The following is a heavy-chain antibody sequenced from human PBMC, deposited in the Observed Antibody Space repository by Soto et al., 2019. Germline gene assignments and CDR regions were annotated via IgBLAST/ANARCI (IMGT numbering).Heavy chain of an antibody. CDR1: GDSFSTYT. CDR3: ASQDNLVMPAPRGMDV. CDR2: IIPIVGIT. J-gene: IGHJ6*01. D-gene: IGHD2-15*01. Sequence: QVQLVQSGAEVKKPGSSVKVSCKASGDSFSTYTFSWVRQAPGQGLEWMGRIIPIVGITNYAQKFQGRVTITADKSTSTAYMELSSLRSEDTAVYYCASQDNLVMPAPRGMDVWGQGTTVTVSS. V-gene: IGHV1-69*02.